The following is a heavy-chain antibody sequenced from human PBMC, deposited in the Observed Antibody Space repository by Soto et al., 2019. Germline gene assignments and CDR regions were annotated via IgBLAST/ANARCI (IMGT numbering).Heavy chain of an antibody. CDR3: AKDKGKWLTDY. J-gene: IGHJ4*02. D-gene: IGHD5-12*01. CDR1: GYTFSTSY. V-gene: IGHV1-46*01. Sequence: ASVKVSCKASGYTFSTSYMHWVRQAPGQGLEWMGIINCSAGSTTYAQKFQGRVTMTRDTSTNTVYMELSSLRSEDTAVYYCAKDKGKWLTDYWGQGTLVTVSS. CDR2: INCSAGST.